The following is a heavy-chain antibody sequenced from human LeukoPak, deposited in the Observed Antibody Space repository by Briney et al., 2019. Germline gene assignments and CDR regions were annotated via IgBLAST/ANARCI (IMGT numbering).Heavy chain of an antibody. CDR2: ISGNNGNT. D-gene: IGHD3-10*01. J-gene: IGHJ5*02. Sequence: GASVKVSCKASGYTFTNYAISWVRQAPGQGLEWMGWISGNNGNTNYAQNVQGRVTMTTDTSTSTAYMELRSLRSDDTAVYYCARDRSSGSYYPNWFDPWGQGTLVTVSS. CDR1: GYTFTNYA. CDR3: ARDRSSGSYYPNWFDP. V-gene: IGHV1-18*01.